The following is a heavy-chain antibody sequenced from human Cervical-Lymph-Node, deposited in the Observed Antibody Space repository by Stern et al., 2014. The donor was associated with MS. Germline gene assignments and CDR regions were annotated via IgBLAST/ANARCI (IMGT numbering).Heavy chain of an antibody. D-gene: IGHD1-26*01. Sequence: EQLVEYGAEVKKPGASVKVSCKASGYTFTGYYMHWVRQAPGQGLEWMGRINPNGGGTNYARKFQGRVTMTRDTSISTAYMELSRLRSDDTAVYYCARERALIVGATTGFDYWGQGTLVTVSS. J-gene: IGHJ4*02. V-gene: IGHV1-2*06. CDR1: GYTFTGYY. CDR3: ARERALIVGATTGFDY. CDR2: INPNGGGT.